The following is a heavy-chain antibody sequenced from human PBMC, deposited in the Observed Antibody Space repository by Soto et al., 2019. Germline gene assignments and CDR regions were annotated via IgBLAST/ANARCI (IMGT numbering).Heavy chain of an antibody. CDR3: ARDSPHIYYDYWSGYYTPKWLDP. CDR1: DFTLSTYN. V-gene: IGHV3-21*01. D-gene: IGHD3-3*01. Sequence: XGSLSLSFEASDFTLSTYNMNGVRQAPGKGLEWVSFISSSSIYIYYADSVKGRFTISRDNAKNSVYLQMNSLRVEDTAVYYCARDSPHIYYDYWSGYYTPKWLDPWGQGTLVTVSS. CDR2: ISSSSIYI. J-gene: IGHJ5*02.